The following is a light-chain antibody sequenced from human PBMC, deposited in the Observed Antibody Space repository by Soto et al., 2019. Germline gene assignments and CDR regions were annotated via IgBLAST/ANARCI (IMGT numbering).Light chain of an antibody. CDR3: QKYNSHRP. CDR1: QSISSW. J-gene: IGKJ1*01. Sequence: DIQLTQSPSTLSASVGDRVTITCRASQSISSWLAWHQQKPGKAPNLLISKASSLESGVPSRFSSSGSGTECTRTSSSLQNDDFATYYCQKYNSHRPFGQGTRAEIK. CDR2: KAS. V-gene: IGKV1-5*03.